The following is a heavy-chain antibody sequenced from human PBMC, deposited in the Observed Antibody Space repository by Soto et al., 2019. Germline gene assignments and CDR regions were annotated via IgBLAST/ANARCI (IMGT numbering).Heavy chain of an antibody. J-gene: IGHJ6*02. V-gene: IGHV1-69*13. Sequence: SVKVSCKASGGTFSSYAISWVRQAPGQGLEWMGGIIPIFGTANYAQKFQGRVTITADESASTAYMELSSLRSEDTAVYYCARLAYSSSWPNYYYGMDVWGQGTTVTVSS. CDR3: ARLAYSSSWPNYYYGMDV. D-gene: IGHD6-13*01. CDR1: GGTFSSYA. CDR2: IIPIFGTA.